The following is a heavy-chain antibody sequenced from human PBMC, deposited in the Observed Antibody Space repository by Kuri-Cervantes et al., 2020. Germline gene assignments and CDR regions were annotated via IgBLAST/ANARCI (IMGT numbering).Heavy chain of an antibody. Sequence: SGPTLVKPTQTVTLSGAFSGFSLGTSGVGVGWFRQPPGKALEWLALIYWDDAKRYGPSLKSRLTITKDGSKNQVVLTMTNMDPVDTATYCCTHTTAEYGDYRLDYWGQGILVTVSS. CDR3: THTTAEYGDYRLDY. D-gene: IGHD4-17*01. J-gene: IGHJ4*02. CDR2: IYWDDAK. V-gene: IGHV2-5*05. CDR1: GFSLGTSGVG.